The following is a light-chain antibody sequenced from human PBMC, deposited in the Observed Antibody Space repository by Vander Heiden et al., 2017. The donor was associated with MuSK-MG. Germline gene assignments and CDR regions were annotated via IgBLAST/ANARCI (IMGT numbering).Light chain of an antibody. J-gene: IGKJ5*01. CDR3: QQCESTPIT. Sequence: DIQMTQSPSSLSASVGDRVTITCRASQSISSYLNWYQQKPGKAPKLLIYAASSLQSGVPSRFSGSGSGTDFTLTISRLQPEDIATYYCQQCESTPITFGQGTRLEIK. CDR2: AAS. CDR1: QSISSY. V-gene: IGKV1-39*01.